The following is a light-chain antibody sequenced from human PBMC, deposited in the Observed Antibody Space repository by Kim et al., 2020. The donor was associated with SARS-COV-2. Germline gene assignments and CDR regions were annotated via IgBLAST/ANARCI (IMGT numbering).Light chain of an antibody. V-gene: IGLV3-19*01. CDR3: SSRDSSGDHVV. CDR1: SLRNYY. J-gene: IGLJ3*02. Sequence: ALGQTVRLTCQGDSLRNYYATWYQQRPGQAPVLVLYGKYNRPSGIPDRFSGSASGNTASLTITGAQAEDEADYYCSSRDSSGDHVVFGGGTQLTVL. CDR2: GKY.